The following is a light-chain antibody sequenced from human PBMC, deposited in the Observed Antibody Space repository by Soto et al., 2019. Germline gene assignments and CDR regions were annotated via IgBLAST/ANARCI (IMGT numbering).Light chain of an antibody. CDR2: GNS. Sequence: QSVLTQPPSVSGAPGQRVTISCTGSSSNIGAGYDVHWYQQLPGTAPKLLIYGNSNRPSGVPDRFSGSKSGNTASLTISGLQAEDEADYYCCSYAGTHVVFGGGTKLTVL. V-gene: IGLV1-40*01. CDR1: SSNIGAGYD. CDR3: CSYAGTHVV. J-gene: IGLJ2*01.